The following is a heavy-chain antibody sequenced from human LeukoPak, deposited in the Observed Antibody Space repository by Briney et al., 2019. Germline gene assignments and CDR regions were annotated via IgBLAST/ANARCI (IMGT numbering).Heavy chain of an antibody. V-gene: IGHV4-59*01. D-gene: IGHD6-13*01. Sequence: SETLSLTCTVSGGSISSYYWSWIRQPPGKGLEWIGYIYYSGSTNYNPSLKSRVTMSVDTSKNQSSLKLSSVTAADTAVYYCARVGSSWYVGNWFDPWGQGTLVTVSS. CDR1: GGSISSYY. CDR3: ARVGSSWYVGNWFDP. CDR2: IYYSGST. J-gene: IGHJ5*02.